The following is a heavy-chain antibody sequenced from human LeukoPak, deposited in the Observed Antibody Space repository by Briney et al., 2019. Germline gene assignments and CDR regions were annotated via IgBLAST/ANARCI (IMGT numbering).Heavy chain of an antibody. J-gene: IGHJ6*02. CDR2: ISSSSSYI. Sequence: GGSLRLSCAASGFTFSSYSMNWVRQAPGKGLEWVSSISSSSSYIYYADSVKGRFTISRDNAKNSLYPQMNSLRAEDTAVYYCASYCSSTSCYVPDYGMDVWGQGTTVTVSS. V-gene: IGHV3-21*01. D-gene: IGHD2-2*01. CDR1: GFTFSSYS. CDR3: ASYCSSTSCYVPDYGMDV.